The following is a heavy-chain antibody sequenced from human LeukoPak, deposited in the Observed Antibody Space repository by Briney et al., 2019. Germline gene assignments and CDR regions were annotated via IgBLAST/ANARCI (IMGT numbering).Heavy chain of an antibody. CDR3: ANLPRGDY. Sequence: GGSLRLSCAASGFTVSRNYMSWGRPAPGKGLEWVSVIYSGGNTYYADFVKGRFTISRDNSKNTLYLQINSLTAEDTAVYYCANLPRGDYWGLGTLVTVSS. V-gene: IGHV3-53*01. D-gene: IGHD3-10*01. J-gene: IGHJ4*02. CDR1: GFTVSRNY. CDR2: IYSGGNT.